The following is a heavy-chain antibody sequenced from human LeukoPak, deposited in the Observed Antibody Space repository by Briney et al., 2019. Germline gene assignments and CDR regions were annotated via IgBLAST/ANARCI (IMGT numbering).Heavy chain of an antibody. Sequence: ASVTVSFTASGYTFTGYYMHWVRQAPGQGLEWMGWINPNSGGTNYAQKFQGRVTMTRDTSISTAYMELSRLRSDDTAVYYCARDIAVAGPNFNWFDHWGQGTLVTVSS. CDR3: ARDIAVAGPNFNWFDH. V-gene: IGHV1-2*02. J-gene: IGHJ5*02. D-gene: IGHD6-19*01. CDR1: GYTFTGYY. CDR2: INPNSGGT.